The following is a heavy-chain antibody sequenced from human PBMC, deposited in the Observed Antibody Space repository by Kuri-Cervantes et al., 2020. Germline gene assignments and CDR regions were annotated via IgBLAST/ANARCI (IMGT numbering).Heavy chain of an antibody. Sequence: GGSLRLSCAASGFTFSSYAMSWVRQAPGKGLEWVAVISYDGSNKYYADSVKGRFTISRDNSKNTLYLQMNSLRAEDTAVYYCARDWDRTTLYYYYGMDVWGQGTTVTVSS. J-gene: IGHJ6*02. CDR2: ISYDGSNK. CDR1: GFTFSSYA. V-gene: IGHV3-30*03. CDR3: ARDWDRTTLYYYYGMDV. D-gene: IGHD1-14*01.